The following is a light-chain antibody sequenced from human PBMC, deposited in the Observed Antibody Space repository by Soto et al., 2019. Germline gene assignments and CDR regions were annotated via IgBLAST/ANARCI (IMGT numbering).Light chain of an antibody. CDR2: AAT. Sequence: QLTQSPSSLSASIGDRVTITCRATQTINRYLAWYQQKPGAAPKLLIYAATSLQSGVPSRFSGGASGTEFTLTISNLQSDDFATYYCQQLNSYPPEFGQGTKVDIK. CDR3: QQLNSYPPE. J-gene: IGKJ1*01. CDR1: QTINRY. V-gene: IGKV1-9*01.